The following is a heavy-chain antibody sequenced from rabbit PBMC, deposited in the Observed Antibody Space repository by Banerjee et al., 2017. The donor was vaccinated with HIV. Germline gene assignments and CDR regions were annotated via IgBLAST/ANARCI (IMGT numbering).Heavy chain of an antibody. CDR3: ARYSSGWDYFDL. CDR2: IITSSGSI. V-gene: IGHV1S43*01. Sequence: QEQLEESGGDLVKPEGSLTLTCTASGFSFNNKYVMCWVRQAPGKGLESVACIITSSGSIWYASWVNGRFTISRSTSLNTVTLKMTSLTGADTATYFCARYSSGWDYFDLWGPGTLVTVS. CDR1: GFSFNNKYV. J-gene: IGHJ4*01. D-gene: IGHD4-1*01.